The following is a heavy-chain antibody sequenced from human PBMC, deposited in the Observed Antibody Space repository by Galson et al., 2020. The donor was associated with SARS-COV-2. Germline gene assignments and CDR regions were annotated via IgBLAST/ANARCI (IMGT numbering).Heavy chain of an antibody. V-gene: IGHV5-10-1*01. CDR3: ARLRISAFVSSWLDP. Sequence: KVSCQASGYSFSGYGYWISWVRQLPGKGLEWMGRIDPGDSYTNYSPSFQGHVTISIDKSTNTDYLQWSSLRASDTAIYYCARLRISAFVSSWLDPWGQGTLVTVSS. D-gene: IGHD2-15*01. J-gene: IGHJ5*02. CDR1: GYSFSGYGYW. CDR2: IDPGDSYT.